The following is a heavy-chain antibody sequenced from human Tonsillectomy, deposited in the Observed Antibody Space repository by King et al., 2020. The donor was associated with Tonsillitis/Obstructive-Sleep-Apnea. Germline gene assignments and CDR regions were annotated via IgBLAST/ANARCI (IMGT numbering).Heavy chain of an antibody. Sequence: VQLQQWGAGLLKPPETLSLSCGVYGGSISGHYWSWIRQPPGKGLAWIGEINHSGSTNYNPSLKSRVTISVDTSKNQLSLKLNSVTAADTAVYYCARGDYGDSNYFDYWGQGTLVTVSA. J-gene: IGHJ4*02. D-gene: IGHD4-17*01. CDR3: ARGDYGDSNYFDY. V-gene: IGHV4-34*01. CDR1: GGSISGHY. CDR2: INHSGST.